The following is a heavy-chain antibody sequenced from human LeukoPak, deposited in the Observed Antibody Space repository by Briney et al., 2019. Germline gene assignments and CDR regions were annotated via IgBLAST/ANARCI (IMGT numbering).Heavy chain of an antibody. V-gene: IGHV3-21*01. CDR1: GFTFSSYS. Sequence: GESLRLSCAASGFTFSSYSMDWVRQAPGKGLEWVSSIDSSSNYIYYADSVKGRFTISRDNAKNSLYLQMNSLRAEDTAVYYCARELGIREAFDYWGQGTLVTVSS. CDR2: IDSSSNYI. J-gene: IGHJ4*02. CDR3: ARELGIREAFDY. D-gene: IGHD7-27*01.